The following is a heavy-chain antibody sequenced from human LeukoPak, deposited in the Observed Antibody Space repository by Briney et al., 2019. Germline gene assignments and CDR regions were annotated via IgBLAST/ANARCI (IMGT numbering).Heavy chain of an antibody. J-gene: IGHJ3*02. CDR2: TYYRSKWYN. Sequence: SQTLSLTCAISGDSVSSNSAAWNWIRQSPSRGLEWLGRTYYRSKWYNDYAVSVKSRITINPDTSKNQFSLKLSSVTAADTAVYYCARGIAAHVATDAFDIWGQGTMVTVSS. V-gene: IGHV6-1*01. D-gene: IGHD6-6*01. CDR3: ARGIAAHVATDAFDI. CDR1: GDSVSSNSAA.